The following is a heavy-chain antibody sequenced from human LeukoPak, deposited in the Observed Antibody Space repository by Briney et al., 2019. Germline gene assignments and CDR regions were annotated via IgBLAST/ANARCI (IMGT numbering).Heavy chain of an antibody. CDR1: GGSISSGGYS. CDR2: IYHSGST. V-gene: IGHV4-30-2*01. J-gene: IGHJ4*02. CDR3: ARASGYGGAYFDY. D-gene: IGHD5-12*01. Sequence: PSGTLSLTCAVSGGSISSGGYSWSWIRQPPGKGLEWIGYIYHSGSTYYNPSLKSRVTISVDRSKNQFSLKLSSVTAADTAVYYCARASGYGGAYFDYWGQGTLVTVSS.